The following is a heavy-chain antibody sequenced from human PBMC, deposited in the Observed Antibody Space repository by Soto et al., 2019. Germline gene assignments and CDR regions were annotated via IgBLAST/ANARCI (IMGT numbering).Heavy chain of an antibody. D-gene: IGHD3-22*01. CDR2: IIPIFGTA. CDR1: GGTFSSYA. J-gene: IGHJ4*02. V-gene: IGHV1-69*13. Sequence: SVKVSCKASGGTFSSYAISCVLQSPGQGLEWMGGIIPIFGTANYAQKFQGRVTITADESTSTAYMELSSLRSEDTAVYYCASNYYDSSGYYPFDYWGQGTLVT. CDR3: ASNYYDSSGYYPFDY.